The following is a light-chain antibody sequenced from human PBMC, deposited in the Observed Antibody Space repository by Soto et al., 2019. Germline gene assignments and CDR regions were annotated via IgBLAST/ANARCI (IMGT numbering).Light chain of an antibody. CDR3: QSYDSILDGFWV. CDR1: SSNIGAGYD. J-gene: IGLJ3*02. V-gene: IGLV1-40*01. Sequence: SVLTQPPSVSGAPGQRVTISCTGSSSNIGAGYDVHWYQQLPGTAPKLLISDNTNRPSGVPDRFSASKSGTSASLAITGLQAEDEADYLCQSYDSILDGFWVFGGGTKLTVL. CDR2: DNT.